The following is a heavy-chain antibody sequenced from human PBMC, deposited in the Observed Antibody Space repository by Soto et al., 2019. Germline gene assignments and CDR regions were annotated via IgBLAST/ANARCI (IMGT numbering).Heavy chain of an antibody. J-gene: IGHJ4*02. CDR1: GFTFSSYG. Sequence: QVQLVESGGGVVQPGRSLRLSCAASGFTFSSYGMHWFRQAPGKGLEWVEVISYDGSNKYYADSVKGRVTISRDNSKNTLYLQMNSLRAEDTAVYYCAKVPYDYVWGSLDYWGQGTLVTVSS. CDR2: ISYDGSNK. V-gene: IGHV3-30*18. D-gene: IGHD3-16*01. CDR3: AKVPYDYVWGSLDY.